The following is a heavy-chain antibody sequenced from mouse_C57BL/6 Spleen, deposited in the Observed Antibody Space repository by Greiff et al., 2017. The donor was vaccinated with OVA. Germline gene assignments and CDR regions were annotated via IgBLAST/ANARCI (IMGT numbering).Heavy chain of an antibody. D-gene: IGHD1-1*01. V-gene: IGHV5-9-1*02. J-gene: IGHJ1*03. CDR2: ISSGGDYI. CDR3: TRPTVVANWYFDV. CDR1: GFTFSSYA. Sequence: EVQGVESGEGLVKPGGSLKLSCAASGFTFSSYAMSWVRQTPEKRLEWVAYISSGGDYIYYADTVKGRFTISRDNARNTLYLQMSSLKSEDTAMYYCTRPTVVANWYFDVWGTGTTVTVSS.